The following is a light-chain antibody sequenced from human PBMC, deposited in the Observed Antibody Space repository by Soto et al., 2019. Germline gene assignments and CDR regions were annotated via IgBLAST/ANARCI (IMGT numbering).Light chain of an antibody. J-gene: IGKJ1*01. Sequence: DNQLTQSPSSLSAHLGDRVTITCRASLTTSIYLNWYQHSPGKAPRLLIYAASSLQSGVPSXXSGSGSGTDFTLTISSLQAEDFATYYCQQSYIAPPTFGQGTKVE. CDR1: LTTSIY. CDR3: QQSYIAPPT. V-gene: IGKV1-39*01. CDR2: AAS.